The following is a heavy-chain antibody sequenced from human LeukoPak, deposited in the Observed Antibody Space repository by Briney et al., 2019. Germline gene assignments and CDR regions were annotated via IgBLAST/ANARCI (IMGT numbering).Heavy chain of an antibody. CDR3: ARVPRKGIAVAGTVDY. D-gene: IGHD6-19*01. CDR2: IYHSGST. CDR1: GGSISSSNR. Sequence: SETLSLTCAVSGGSISSSNRWSWVRQPPGKGLEWIGEIYHSGSTNYNPSLKSRVTISVDKSKNQFSLKLSSVTAADTAVYYCARVPRKGIAVAGTVDYWGQGTLVTVS. V-gene: IGHV4-4*02. J-gene: IGHJ4*02.